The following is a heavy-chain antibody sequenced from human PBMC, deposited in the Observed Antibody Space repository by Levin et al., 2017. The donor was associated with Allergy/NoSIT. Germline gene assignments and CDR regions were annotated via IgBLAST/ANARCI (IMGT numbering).Heavy chain of an antibody. CDR2: INAGNGNT. CDR1: GYTFTSYA. D-gene: IGHD6-13*01. J-gene: IGHJ3*02. V-gene: IGHV1-3*01. CDR3: ARDLGRQLEAFDS. Sequence: ASVKVSCKASGYTFTSYAMHWVRQAPGQRLEWMGWINAGNGNTKYSQKFQGRVTITRDTSASTAYMELSSLRSEDTAVYYCARDLGRQLEAFDSWGQGTMVTVSS.